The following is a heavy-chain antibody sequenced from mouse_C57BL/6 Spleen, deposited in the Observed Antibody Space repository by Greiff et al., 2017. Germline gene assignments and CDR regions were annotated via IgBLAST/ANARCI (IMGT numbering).Heavy chain of an antibody. D-gene: IGHD1-1*01. J-gene: IGHJ3*01. V-gene: IGHV3-6*01. CDR2: ISYDGSN. Sequence: EVKLQESGPGLVKPSQSLSLTCSVTGYSITSGYYWNWIRQFPGNKLEWMGYISYDGSNNYNPSLKNRISITRDTSKNQFFLKLNSVTTEDTATYYCARRGTTGFAYWGQGTLVTVSA. CDR3: ARRGTTGFAY. CDR1: GYSITSGYY.